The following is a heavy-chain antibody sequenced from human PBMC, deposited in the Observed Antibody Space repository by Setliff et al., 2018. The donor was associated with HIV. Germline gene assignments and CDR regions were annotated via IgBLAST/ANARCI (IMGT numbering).Heavy chain of an antibody. CDR3: ARDRLHYYDSSVYYYGAPSDI. CDR2: INPSGVTA. CDR1: GYTFTSYY. J-gene: IGHJ3*02. Sequence: ASVKVSCKASGYTFTSYYMHWVRQGPGQGLEWMGMINPSGVTANYAQKFQGRITMTRDTSTSTVYMELRSLRSEDTAVYYCARDRLHYYDSSVYYYGAPSDIWGQGTMVTVSS. V-gene: IGHV1-46*01. D-gene: IGHD3-22*01.